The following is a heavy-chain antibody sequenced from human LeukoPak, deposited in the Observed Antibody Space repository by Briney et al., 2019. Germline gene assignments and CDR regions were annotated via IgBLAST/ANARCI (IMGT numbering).Heavy chain of an antibody. CDR2: ISDSGGRT. CDR1: GITLSNYG. V-gene: IGHV3-23*01. D-gene: IGHD3-22*01. J-gene: IGHJ4*02. CDR3: AKRGVVIRVILVGFHKEAYYFDS. Sequence: GGSLRLSCVVSGITLSNYGMSWVRQAPGKGLEWVAGISDSGGRTNYADSVKGRFTISRDSPKNTLYLKMNSLRAEDTAVYFCAKRGVVIRVILVGFHKEAYYFDSWGQGALVTVSS.